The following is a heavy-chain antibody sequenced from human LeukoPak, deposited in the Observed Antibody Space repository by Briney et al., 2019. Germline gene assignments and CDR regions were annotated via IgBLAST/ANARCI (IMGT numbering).Heavy chain of an antibody. V-gene: IGHV4-39*07. D-gene: IGHD1-26*01. CDR2: IYYSGST. J-gene: IGHJ4*02. CDR3: ARVSRTLGGSY. CDR1: GGSIGSSSYY. Sequence: PSKTLSLTCTVSGGSIGSSSYYWGWIRQPPGKGLEWIGSIYYSGSTYYNPSLKSRVTISVDTSKNQFSLKLSSVTTADTAVYYCARVSRTLGGSYWGQGTLVTVSS.